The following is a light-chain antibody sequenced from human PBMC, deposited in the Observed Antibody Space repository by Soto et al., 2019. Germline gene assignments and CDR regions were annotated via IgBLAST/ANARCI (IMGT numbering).Light chain of an antibody. CDR3: HQDYDLPLT. J-gene: IGKJ4*02. CDR2: GAS. Sequence: EIVMTQSPVTLSLSPGDRATLSCRASQSLSNTYISWYQQKPGQAPRLLIYGASTRDTGIPARFSGSGSGTDFTLTISSLQPEDFALYYCHQDYDLPLTFGGGTKVEIK. CDR1: QSLSNTY. V-gene: IGKV3D-7*01.